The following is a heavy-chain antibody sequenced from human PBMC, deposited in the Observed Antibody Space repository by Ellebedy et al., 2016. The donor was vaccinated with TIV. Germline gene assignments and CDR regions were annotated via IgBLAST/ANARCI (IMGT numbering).Heavy chain of an antibody. D-gene: IGHD3-22*01. J-gene: IGHJ4*02. CDR1: GYTFTSYF. CDR3: ARGDKYYYESSGYYYTC. Sequence: ASVKVSCKASGYTFTSYFMYWVRQAPGQGLEWMGIINPSGGDTNYAQRFQGRVTMTRGTSTSTVYMELSSLRSEDTAVYYCARGDKYYYESSGYYYTCWGQGTLVAVSS. V-gene: IGHV1-46*01. CDR2: INPSGGDT.